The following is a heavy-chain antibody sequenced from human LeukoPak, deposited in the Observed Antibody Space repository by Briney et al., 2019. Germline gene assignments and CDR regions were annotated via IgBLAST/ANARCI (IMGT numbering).Heavy chain of an antibody. CDR3: ARAVRSCSATRCISINSFDY. Sequence: SETLSLTCTVSGGSISSYYWSWIRQPPGKGLEWIGYIYYSGSTNYNPSLKSRVTISVDTSKNQFSLKVSSVTAADTAVYYCARAVRSCSATRCISINSFDYWGQGTLVAVSS. CDR2: IYYSGST. V-gene: IGHV4-59*01. J-gene: IGHJ4*02. CDR1: GGSISSYY. D-gene: IGHD2-15*01.